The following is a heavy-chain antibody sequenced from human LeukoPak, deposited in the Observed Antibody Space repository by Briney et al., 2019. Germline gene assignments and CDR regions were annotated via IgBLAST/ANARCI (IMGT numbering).Heavy chain of an antibody. CDR1: GFTFSSYA. V-gene: IGHV3-23*01. CDR3: AKMPVSYSSGWSVFDY. Sequence: PGGSLRLSCAASGFTFSSYAMSWVRQAPGKALEWVSGISDSGVSTYYSDSVKGRFTISRDNSKNTLYLQMNSLRAEDTAVYYCAKMPVSYSSGWSVFDYWGQGNLVTVSS. CDR2: ISDSGVST. D-gene: IGHD6-19*01. J-gene: IGHJ4*02.